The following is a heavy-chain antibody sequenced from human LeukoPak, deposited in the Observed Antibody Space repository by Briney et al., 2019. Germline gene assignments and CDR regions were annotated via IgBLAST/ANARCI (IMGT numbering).Heavy chain of an antibody. CDR3: AKVRQQLANYYAFDI. Sequence: GGSLRLSCAASGFTFDVYAMHWVRQAPGKGLEWVSGISWNSGSIDYADSVKGRFTISRGNAKNSLYLQMNSLRAEDTALYYCAKVRQQLANYYAFDIWGQGTMVTVSS. D-gene: IGHD6-13*01. J-gene: IGHJ3*02. V-gene: IGHV3-9*01. CDR1: GFTFDVYA. CDR2: ISWNSGSI.